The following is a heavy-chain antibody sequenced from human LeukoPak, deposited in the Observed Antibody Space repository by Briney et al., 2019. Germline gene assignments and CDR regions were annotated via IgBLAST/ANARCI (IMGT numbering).Heavy chain of an antibody. CDR2: ISAYNGNT. CDR3: AIPPPPPLYIVGATEGAFDI. D-gene: IGHD1-26*01. J-gene: IGHJ3*02. Sequence: ASVKVSCKASGYTFTSYGISWVRQAPGQGLEWMGWISAYNGNTNYAQKLQGRVTMTTDTSTSTAYMELRSLRSDDTAVYYCAIPPPPPLYIVGATEGAFDIWGQGTMVTVSS. CDR1: GYTFTSYG. V-gene: IGHV1-18*01.